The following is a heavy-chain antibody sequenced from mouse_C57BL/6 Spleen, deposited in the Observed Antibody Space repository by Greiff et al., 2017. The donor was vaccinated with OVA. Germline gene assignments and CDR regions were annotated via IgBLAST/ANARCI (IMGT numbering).Heavy chain of an antibody. Sequence: QVQLQQPGAELVKPGASVKLSCKASGYTFTSYWMHWVKQRPGRGLEWIGRIDPNSGGTKYTEKFKSKATLTVDKPSSTAYMQLSSLTSEDTAGDYWARWGFQAWFAYWGQGTLVTVSA. CDR1: GYTFTSYW. CDR2: IDPNSGGT. J-gene: IGHJ3*01. V-gene: IGHV1-72*01. CDR3: ARWGFQAWFAY.